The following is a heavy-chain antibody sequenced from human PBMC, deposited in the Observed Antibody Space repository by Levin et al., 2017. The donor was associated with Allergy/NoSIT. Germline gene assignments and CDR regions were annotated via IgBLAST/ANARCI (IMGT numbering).Heavy chain of an antibody. J-gene: IGHJ4*02. Sequence: ASVKVSCKVSGYTLTELSMHWVRQAPGKGLEWMGGFDPEDGETIYAQKFQGRVTMTEDTSTDTAYMELSSLRSEDTAVYYCATRVLYDSSGYYYNRGLYWGQGTLVTVSS. CDR1: GYTLTELS. V-gene: IGHV1-24*01. CDR2: FDPEDGET. CDR3: ATRVLYDSSGYYYNRGLY. D-gene: IGHD3-22*01.